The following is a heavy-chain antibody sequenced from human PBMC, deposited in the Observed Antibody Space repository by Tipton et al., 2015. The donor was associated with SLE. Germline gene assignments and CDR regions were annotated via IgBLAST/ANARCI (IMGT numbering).Heavy chain of an antibody. CDR3: ASKGYSGYANAFDI. CDR2: IYYSGST. CDR1: GGSISSGSYY. J-gene: IGHJ3*02. D-gene: IGHD5-12*01. V-gene: IGHV4-61*02. Sequence: TLSLTCTVSGGSISSGSYYWSWIRQPAGKGLEWIGSIYYSGSTNYNPSLKSRVTISVDTSKNQFSLKLSSVTAADTAVYYCASKGYSGYANAFDIWGQGTMVTVSS.